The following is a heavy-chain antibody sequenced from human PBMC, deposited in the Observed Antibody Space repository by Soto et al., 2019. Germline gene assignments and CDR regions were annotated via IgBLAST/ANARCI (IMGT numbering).Heavy chain of an antibody. CDR2: ISSSSSNI. V-gene: IGHV3-48*01. J-gene: IGHJ4*02. CDR3: ARGVQPYGSDY. CDR1: GFTFSSYS. D-gene: IGHD3-10*01. Sequence: EVQLVESGGGLVQPGGSLRLSCAASGFTFSSYSMNWVRQAPGKGLEWVSYISSSSSNIYYADSVKGRFTISRDNAKNSLYLQMNRLRAEDTAVYYCARGVQPYGSDYWGQGTLVTVSS.